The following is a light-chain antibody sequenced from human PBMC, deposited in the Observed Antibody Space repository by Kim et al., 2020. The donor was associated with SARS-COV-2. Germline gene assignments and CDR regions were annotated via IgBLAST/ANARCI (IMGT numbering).Light chain of an antibody. CDR1: SGHSSYD. CDR2: LNSDGSH. CDR3: QTWGTGIHV. J-gene: IGLJ3*02. Sequence: ASVKLTCTLSSGHSSYDIAWHQQQPEKGPRYLMKLNSDGSHSKGDGIPDRFSGSSSGAERYLTISSLQSEDEADYYCQTWGTGIHVFGGGTQLTVL. V-gene: IGLV4-69*01.